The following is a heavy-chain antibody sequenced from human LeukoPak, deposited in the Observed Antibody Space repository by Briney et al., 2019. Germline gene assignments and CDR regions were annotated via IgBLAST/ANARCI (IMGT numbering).Heavy chain of an antibody. CDR2: IRHDGSEK. CDR3: ARGGSRQCNF. Sequence: GGSLRLSCAASGFTFSSYWMSWVRQAPGKGLEWVANIRHDGSEKYYVDSVKGRFTISRDNAKDSLYLLMNSLRVEDTAVYYCARGGSRQCNFWGQGTLVTVSS. D-gene: IGHD5-24*01. J-gene: IGHJ4*02. V-gene: IGHV3-7*01. CDR1: GFTFSSYW.